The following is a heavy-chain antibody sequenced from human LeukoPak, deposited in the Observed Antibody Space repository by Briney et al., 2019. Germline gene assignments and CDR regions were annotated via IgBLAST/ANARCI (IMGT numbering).Heavy chain of an antibody. CDR2: ISSSGSTI. V-gene: IGHV3-11*04. CDR3: ARERVAYCGGDCYNELDY. CDR1: GFTFSDYY. D-gene: IGHD2-21*02. J-gene: IGHJ4*02. Sequence: PGGSLRLSCAASGFTFSDYYMSWIRQAPGKGLEWVSYISSSGSTIYYADSVKGRFTISRDNAKNSLYLQMNSLRAEDTAVYYCARERVAYCGGDCYNELDYWGQGTLVTVSS.